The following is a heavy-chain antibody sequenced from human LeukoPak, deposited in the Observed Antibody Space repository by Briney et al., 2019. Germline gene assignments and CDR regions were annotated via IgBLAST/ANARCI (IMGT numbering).Heavy chain of an antibody. CDR1: GYTFTSYG. J-gene: IGHJ5*02. Sequence: ASVKVSCKASGYTFTSYGISWVRQAPGQGLEWMGWISAYNGNTNYARKLQGRVTMTTDTSTSTAYMELRSLRSDDTAVYYCARDGFDFWSGYSTSYNWFDPWGQGTLVTASS. CDR3: ARDGFDFWSGYSTSYNWFDP. CDR2: ISAYNGNT. V-gene: IGHV1-18*01. D-gene: IGHD3-3*01.